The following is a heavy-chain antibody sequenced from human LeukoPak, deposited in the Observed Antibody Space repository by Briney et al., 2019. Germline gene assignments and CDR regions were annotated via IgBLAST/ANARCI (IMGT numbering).Heavy chain of an antibody. Sequence: GGSLRLSCAASGFTFDDYGMSWVRQAPGKGLEWVSAISGSGGSTYYADSVKGRFTISRDNSKNTLYLQMNSLRAEDTAVYYCAKGLQNVDTAMGNWGQGTLVTVSS. CDR1: GFTFDDYG. D-gene: IGHD5-18*01. J-gene: IGHJ4*02. CDR2: ISGSGGST. V-gene: IGHV3-23*01. CDR3: AKGLQNVDTAMGN.